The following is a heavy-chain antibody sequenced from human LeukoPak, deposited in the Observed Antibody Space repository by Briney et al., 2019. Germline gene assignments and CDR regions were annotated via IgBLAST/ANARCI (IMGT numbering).Heavy chain of an antibody. CDR3: ASARRDEYGDCCFDY. CDR2: ISSSRNSI. D-gene: IGHD4-17*01. V-gene: IGHV3-48*04. J-gene: IGHJ4*02. CDR1: GFTFSSCS. Sequence: GGSLRLSCAASGFTFSSCSMYWGRLAPGKGQEWGSYISSSRNSIYYADSVKGRFTISRDNASNSLYLQMNILGAEDAAAYYCASARRDEYGDCCFDYWGQGTLVTVSS.